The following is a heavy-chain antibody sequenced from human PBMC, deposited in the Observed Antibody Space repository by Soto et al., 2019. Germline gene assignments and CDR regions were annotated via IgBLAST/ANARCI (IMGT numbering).Heavy chain of an antibody. CDR2: INAGNGNT. CDR1: GYTFTSYA. CDR3: ARDLRWFGDLDC. Sequence: QVQLVQSGAEVKKPGASVKVSCKASGYTFTSYAMHWVRQAPGQRLEWMGRINAGNGNTKYSQKFQGRVTITRDTSASTAYMELGSLRSEDTAVYYCARDLRWFGDLDCWGQGPLVTVSS. D-gene: IGHD3-10*01. V-gene: IGHV1-3*01. J-gene: IGHJ4*02.